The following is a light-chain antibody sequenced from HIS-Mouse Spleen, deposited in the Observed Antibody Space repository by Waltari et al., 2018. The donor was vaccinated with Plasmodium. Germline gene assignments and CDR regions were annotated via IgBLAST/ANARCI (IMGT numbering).Light chain of an antibody. V-gene: IGKV1-5*03. CDR1: QSISSW. J-gene: IGKJ1*01. CDR3: QQYNSYSWT. CDR2: KAS. Sequence: DIQITQSPSTLSASVGDRVTITCRASQSISSWLAWYQQKPGKAPKLRIYKASSLESGVPSRCSGSGSGTECTLTISSLQPDDFATYYCQQYNSYSWTFGQGTKVEIK.